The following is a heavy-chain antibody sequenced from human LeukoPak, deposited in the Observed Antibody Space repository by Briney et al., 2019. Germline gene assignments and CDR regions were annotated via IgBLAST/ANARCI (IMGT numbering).Heavy chain of an antibody. CDR2: ISCSGGST. D-gene: IGHD2-2*01. CDR1: GFTFSSYA. CDR3: AKCIVVVPAGPFDI. V-gene: IGHV3-23*01. Sequence: GGSLRLSCAASGFTFSSYAMSWVRQAPGKGLEWVSAISCSGGSTYYADSVKGRFTISRDNSKNTLYLQMNSLRAEATAVYYCAKCIVVVPAGPFDIWGQGTMVTVSS. J-gene: IGHJ3*02.